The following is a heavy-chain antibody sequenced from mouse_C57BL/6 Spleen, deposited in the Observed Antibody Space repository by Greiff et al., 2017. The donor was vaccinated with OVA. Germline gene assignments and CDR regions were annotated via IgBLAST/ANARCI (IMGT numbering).Heavy chain of an antibody. Sequence: VQLQQSGPELVKPGASVKISCKASGYAFSSSWMNWVKQRPGKGLEWIGRIYPGDGDTNYNGKFKGKATLTADKSSSTAYMQLSSLTSEDSAVYFCAREGDVYVDWGQGTTLTVSS. CDR1: GYAFSSSW. CDR3: AREGDVYVD. CDR2: IYPGDGDT. V-gene: IGHV1-82*01. D-gene: IGHD2-3*01. J-gene: IGHJ2*01.